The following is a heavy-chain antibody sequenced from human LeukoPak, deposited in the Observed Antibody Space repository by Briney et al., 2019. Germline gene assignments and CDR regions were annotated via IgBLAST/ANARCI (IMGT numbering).Heavy chain of an antibody. CDR1: GFNFNSYS. J-gene: IGHJ3*02. D-gene: IGHD3-22*01. Sequence: GGSLRLSCAASGFNFNSYSMHWVRQAPGKGLEWLTVISYDGSGDYYADSVKGRFTISRDNSENTLYLQMNSLRAEDTAVYYCARTPYYYDSSALRDAFDIWGQGTMVTVSS. CDR2: ISYDGSGD. CDR3: ARTPYYYDSSALRDAFDI. V-gene: IGHV3-30*04.